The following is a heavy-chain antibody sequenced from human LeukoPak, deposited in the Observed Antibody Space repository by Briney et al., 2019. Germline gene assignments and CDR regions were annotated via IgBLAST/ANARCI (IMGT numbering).Heavy chain of an antibody. CDR2: ISYDGSNK. D-gene: IGHD2-15*01. J-gene: IGHJ4*02. V-gene: IGHV3-30*14. CDR3: ARTQGYCSGGSCYLYYFDS. Sequence: GGSLRLSCAASGFTFSSYAMHWVRQAPGKGLEWVAVISYDGSNKYYADSVKGRFTISRDNSKNTLYLQMNSLRAEDTAVYYCARTQGYCSGGSCYLYYFDSWGQGTLVTVSS. CDR1: GFTFSSYA.